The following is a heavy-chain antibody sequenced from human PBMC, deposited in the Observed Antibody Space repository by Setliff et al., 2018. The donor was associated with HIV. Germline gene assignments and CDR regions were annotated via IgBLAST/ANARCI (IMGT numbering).Heavy chain of an antibody. J-gene: IGHJ3*02. CDR1: GFTFSSYW. D-gene: IGHD3-22*01. CDR3: ARGDFYDSSGYFTDAFDI. Sequence: GESLKISCAASGFTFSSYWMSWVRQAPGKGLEWMANIKQDGSEKYYVDSVKGRFTISRDNAKNSLYLQMNSQRAEDTAVYYCARGDFYDSSGYFTDAFDIWGQGTMVTVSS. V-gene: IGHV3-7*03. CDR2: IKQDGSEK.